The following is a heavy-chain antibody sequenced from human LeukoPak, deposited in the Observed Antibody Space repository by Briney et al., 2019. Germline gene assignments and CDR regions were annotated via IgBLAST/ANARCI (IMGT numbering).Heavy chain of an antibody. J-gene: IGHJ3*02. CDR3: ARDDQDGITMPAGAFDI. Sequence: PGGPLRLSCAASGFTFSSYSMNWVRQAPGKGLEWVSYISSSSSTIYYADSVKGRFTISRDNAKNSLYLQMNSLRAEDTAVYYCARDDQDGITMPAGAFDIWGQGTMVTVSS. CDR1: GFTFSSYS. V-gene: IGHV3-48*01. CDR2: ISSSSSTI. D-gene: IGHD3-10*01.